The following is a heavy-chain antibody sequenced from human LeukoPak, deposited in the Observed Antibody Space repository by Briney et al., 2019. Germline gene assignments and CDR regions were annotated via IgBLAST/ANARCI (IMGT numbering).Heavy chain of an antibody. J-gene: IGHJ3*01. CDR2: IYYSGST. D-gene: IGHD3-16*01. Sequence: SETLSLTCAVYGGSFSSYYWSWIRQPPGKGLEWIGYIYYSGSTNYNPSLKSRVTISVDTSKNQFSLNLSSVTAADTAVYYCARRWVYDKRAFDAWGQGTMVTVSS. V-gene: IGHV4-59*08. CDR1: GGSFSSYY. CDR3: ARRWVYDKRAFDA.